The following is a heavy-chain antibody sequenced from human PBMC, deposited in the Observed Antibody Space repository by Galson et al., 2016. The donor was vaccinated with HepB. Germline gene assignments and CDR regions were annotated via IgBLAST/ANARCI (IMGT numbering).Heavy chain of an antibody. D-gene: IGHD2/OR15-2a*01. Sequence: SLRLSCAASGFTFSNYNLNWVRQAPGKGLEWVSSISSSSSYIYYADSVKGRFTISRDNAKKSLYLQMNSLRAEDTAVYYCARGIKQYYTGGMDVWGKGTTVTVSS. CDR1: GFTFSNYN. V-gene: IGHV3-21*01. J-gene: IGHJ6*04. CDR3: ARGIKQYYTGGMDV. CDR2: ISSSSSYI.